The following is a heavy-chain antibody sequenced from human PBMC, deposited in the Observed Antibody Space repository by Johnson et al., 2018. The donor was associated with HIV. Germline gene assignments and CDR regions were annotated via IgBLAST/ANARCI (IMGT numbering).Heavy chain of an antibody. CDR2: IKSKTDGGTT. D-gene: IGHD2-2*01. V-gene: IGHV3-15*01. CDR1: GFTFSNAW. CDR3: ATDVYPRPRYQLLHRGI. J-gene: IGHJ3*02. Sequence: VQLVESGGGWVKLGGSLRLSCAASGFTFSNAWMSWDRQAPGKGLEWVGHIKSKTDGGTTDYAAPVTGRFTISRDDSKHMLYLQMNSLKNEETAVYYCATDVYPRPRYQLLHRGIWSHGTMITVSS.